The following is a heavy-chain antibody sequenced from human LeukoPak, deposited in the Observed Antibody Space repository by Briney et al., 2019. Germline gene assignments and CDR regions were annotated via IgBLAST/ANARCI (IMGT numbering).Heavy chain of an antibody. V-gene: IGHV4-59*08. CDR3: AISYGSGSYYTDAFDI. J-gene: IGHJ3*02. Sequence: SETLSLTCTVSGGSIGSYYWSWIRQPPGKGLEWIGYIYYSGSTNYNPSLKSRVTISVDTFKNQFSLKLSSVTAADTAVYYCAISYGSGSYYTDAFDIWGQGTMVTVSS. CDR2: IYYSGST. CDR1: GGSIGSYY. D-gene: IGHD3-10*01.